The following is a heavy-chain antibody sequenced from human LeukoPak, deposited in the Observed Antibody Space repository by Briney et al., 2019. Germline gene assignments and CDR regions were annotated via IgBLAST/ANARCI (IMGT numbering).Heavy chain of an antibody. Sequence: GESLKISCKGSGYSFTSYWIGWVRQMPGKGQEWMGIIYPGDSDTRYSPSFQGQVTISADKSISTAYLQWSGLKASDTAMYYCARYIPVTAMVTAYYYYMDVWGKGTTVTVSS. CDR1: GYSFTSYW. D-gene: IGHD5-18*01. J-gene: IGHJ6*03. CDR2: IYPGDSDT. V-gene: IGHV5-51*01. CDR3: ARYIPVTAMVTAYYYYMDV.